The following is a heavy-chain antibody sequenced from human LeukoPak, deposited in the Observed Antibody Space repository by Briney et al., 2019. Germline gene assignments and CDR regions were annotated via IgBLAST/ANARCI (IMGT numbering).Heavy chain of an antibody. CDR1: GFTFNNYA. J-gene: IGHJ4*02. D-gene: IGHD5-18*01. CDR2: ISSSSSYI. CDR3: ARDAGSYGFGIDH. Sequence: RGSLRLSCAASGFTFNNYAMNWVRQAPGKGLEWVSSISSSSSYIYYADSVKGRFTISRDNAKNSLYLQMNSLRAEDTAVYYCARDAGSYGFGIDHWGQGTLVTVSS. V-gene: IGHV3-21*01.